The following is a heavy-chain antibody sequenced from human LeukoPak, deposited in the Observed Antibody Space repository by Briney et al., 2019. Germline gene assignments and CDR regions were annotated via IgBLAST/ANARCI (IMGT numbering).Heavy chain of an antibody. J-gene: IGHJ4*02. CDR2: ISSSSSAI. CDR1: GFSFSSSS. D-gene: IGHD2-21*02. CDR3: AREGRGVTQFFDY. V-gene: IGHV3-48*04. Sequence: GGSLRLSCAASGFSFSSSSMNWVRQAPGKGLEWISYISSSSSAIYYADSVTGRFTISRDNAKNSLYLQMNSLRAEDTAVYYCAREGRGVTQFFDYWGQGTLVTVSS.